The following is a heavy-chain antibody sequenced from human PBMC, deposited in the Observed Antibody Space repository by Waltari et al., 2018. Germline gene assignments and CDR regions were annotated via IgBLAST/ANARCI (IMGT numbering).Heavy chain of an antibody. CDR3: ARGAPGYYDILTGYTPDYYYMDV. CDR2: IYYSGST. Sequence: CTVSGGSISSYYWSWIRQPPGKGLEWIGYIYYSGSTNYNPSLKSRVTISVDTSKNQFSLKLSSVTAADTAVYYCARGAPGYYDILTGYTPDYYYMDVWGKGTTVTVSS. V-gene: IGHV4-59*01. J-gene: IGHJ6*03. D-gene: IGHD3-9*01. CDR1: GGSISSYY.